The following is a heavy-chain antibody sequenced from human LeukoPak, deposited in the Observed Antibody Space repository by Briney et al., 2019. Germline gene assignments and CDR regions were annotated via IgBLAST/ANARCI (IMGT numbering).Heavy chain of an antibody. D-gene: IGHD3-22*01. Sequence: KPSETLSLTCAVSGYSISSSYYWSWIRQPAGKGLEWIGRIYTSGSTNYNPSLKSRVTMSVDTSKNQFSLKLSSVTAADTAVYYCARDSRGYYFDYWGQGTLVTVSS. V-gene: IGHV4-4*07. CDR3: ARDSRGYYFDY. CDR1: GYSISSSYY. CDR2: IYTSGST. J-gene: IGHJ4*02.